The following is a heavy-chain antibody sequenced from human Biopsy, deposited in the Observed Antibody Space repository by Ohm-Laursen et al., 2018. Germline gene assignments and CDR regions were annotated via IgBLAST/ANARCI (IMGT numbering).Heavy chain of an antibody. V-gene: IGHV3-33*08. CDR1: GFTFNNYG. D-gene: IGHD4-17*01. J-gene: IGHJ6*02. CDR2: IFYDGSNT. CDR3: ARGLTVLNYFYGLDL. Sequence: SLRLSCSASGFTFNNYGMQWVRQAPGKGLEWVAFIFYDGSNTYYADSVKGRFTISRDNSRDTLYLQMNSLRVEGTAVYYCARGLTVLNYFYGLDLWGQGTTVTVSS.